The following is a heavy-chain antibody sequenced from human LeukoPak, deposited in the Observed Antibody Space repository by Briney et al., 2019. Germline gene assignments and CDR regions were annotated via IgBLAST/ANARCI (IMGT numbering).Heavy chain of an antibody. J-gene: IGHJ6*04. Sequence: GGSLRLSCAASGFTFRSHGMHWVRQAPGKGLEWVAVIWYDGSNEEYADSLKGRFTISRDNSKNMVYLQMNSLRVEDTAVYYCARDISARYMGVWGKGTTVTVSS. CDR3: ARDISARYMGV. D-gene: IGHD6-25*01. CDR1: GFTFRSHG. V-gene: IGHV3-33*01. CDR2: IWYDGSNE.